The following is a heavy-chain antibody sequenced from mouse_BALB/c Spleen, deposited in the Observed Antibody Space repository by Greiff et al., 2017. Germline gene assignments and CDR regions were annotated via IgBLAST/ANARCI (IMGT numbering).Heavy chain of an antibody. D-gene: IGHD1-1*01. V-gene: IGHV5-4*02. Sequence: EVMLVESGGGLVKPGGSLKLSCAASGFTFSDYYMYWVRQTPEKRLEWVATISDGGSYTYYPDSVKGRFTISRDNAKNNLYLQMSSLKSEDTAMYYCARDYYGYRYFDVWGAGTTVTVSS. J-gene: IGHJ1*01. CDR2: ISDGGSYT. CDR3: ARDYYGYRYFDV. CDR1: GFTFSDYY.